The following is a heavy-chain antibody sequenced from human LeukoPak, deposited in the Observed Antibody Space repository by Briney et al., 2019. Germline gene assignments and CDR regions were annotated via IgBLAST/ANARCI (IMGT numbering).Heavy chain of an antibody. V-gene: IGHV3-7*03. D-gene: IGHD2-21*01. Sequence: SGGSLRLSCAASGFSFSSYWMSWVRQAPGKGLEWVANINQDGSEKFYVDSVKGRFTISRDNSKNTLYLQMDSLRGEDTAVYYCAKDFRIGYSAHFDYWGQGALVTVSS. CDR3: AKDFRIGYSAHFDY. J-gene: IGHJ4*02. CDR2: INQDGSEK. CDR1: GFSFSSYW.